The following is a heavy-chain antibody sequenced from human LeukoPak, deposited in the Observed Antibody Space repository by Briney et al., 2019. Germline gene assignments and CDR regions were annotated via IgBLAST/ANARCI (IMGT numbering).Heavy chain of an antibody. D-gene: IGHD6-19*01. CDR2: IYYSGNS. CDR3: ASFHSGFMAGDY. J-gene: IGHJ4*02. CDR1: GGSISSYY. V-gene: IGHV4-59*12. Sequence: SETLSLTCTVSGGSISSYYWSWIRQPPGKGLEWIGYIYYSGNSNNNPSLKSGITMSVDTSKNQFSLKLSSVTAADTAVYYCASFHSGFMAGDYWGQGTLVTVSS.